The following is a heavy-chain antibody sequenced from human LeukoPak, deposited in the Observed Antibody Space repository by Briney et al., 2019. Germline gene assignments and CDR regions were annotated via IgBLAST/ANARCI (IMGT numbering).Heavy chain of an antibody. CDR2: ISAYNGNT. CDR3: AGEILGYCSGGSCYSGFANWFDP. J-gene: IGHJ5*02. V-gene: IGHV1-18*01. D-gene: IGHD2-15*01. Sequence: ASVKVSCKASGYTFTSYGISWVRQAPGQGLEWMGWISAYNGNTNYAQKLQGRVTMTTDTSTSTAYMELRRLRSDDTAVYYCAGEILGYCSGGSCYSGFANWFDPWGQGTLVTVSS. CDR1: GYTFTSYG.